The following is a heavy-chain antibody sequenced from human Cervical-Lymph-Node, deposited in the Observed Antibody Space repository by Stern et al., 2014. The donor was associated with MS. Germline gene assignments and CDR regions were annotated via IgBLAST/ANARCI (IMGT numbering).Heavy chain of an antibody. J-gene: IGHJ3*02. CDR3: ASTHGGYSYGYWVVSHFDI. Sequence: VQLEQSGAEVKKPGASVKVSCKASGYTFTGYYMHWVRQAPGQGLEWMGRINPNRGGTNYAQKFQGRVTMTRDTSISTAYMELSRLRSDDTAVYYCASTHGGYSYGYWVVSHFDIWGQGTMVTVSS. CDR2: INPNRGGT. D-gene: IGHD5-18*01. CDR1: GYTFTGYY. V-gene: IGHV1-2*06.